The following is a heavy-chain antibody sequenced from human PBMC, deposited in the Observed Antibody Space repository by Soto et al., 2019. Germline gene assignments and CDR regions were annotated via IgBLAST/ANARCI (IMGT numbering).Heavy chain of an antibody. CDR3: AKLARGGSSWSDY. CDR2: ISWNSGSI. Sequence: SLRLSCAASGFSFDYNAMHWVRQAPGKGLEWVSGISWNSGSIGYAASVKGRFTISRDNAKNSLYLKMNSLRAEDTALYYCAKLARGGSSWSDYWGQGTLVTVSS. CDR1: GFSFDYNA. V-gene: IGHV3-9*01. D-gene: IGHD6-13*01. J-gene: IGHJ4*02.